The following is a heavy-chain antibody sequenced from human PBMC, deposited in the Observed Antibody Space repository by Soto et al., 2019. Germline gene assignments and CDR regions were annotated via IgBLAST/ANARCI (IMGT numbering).Heavy chain of an antibody. CDR1: GFTFSNHV. V-gene: IGHV3-48*01. Sequence: EEQLVESGGGLVQPGGSLRLSCAASGFTFSNHVMNWVRQAPGRGLEWVSSINRDSNTFYADSVKVRFTISRDNAKDSPYLQMNSLRADDTSVYYCVNGDYYVGQGTLVTVSS. J-gene: IGHJ4*02. D-gene: IGHD4-17*01. CDR2: INRDSNT. CDR3: VNGDYY.